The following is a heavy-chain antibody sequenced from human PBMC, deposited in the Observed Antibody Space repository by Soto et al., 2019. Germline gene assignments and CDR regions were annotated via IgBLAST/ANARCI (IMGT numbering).Heavy chain of an antibody. CDR3: ARDARFSMVVVVNPSDFDY. D-gene: IGHD3-22*01. CDR1: GFTFSSYA. J-gene: IGHJ4*02. V-gene: IGHV3-30-3*01. CDR2: ISYDGSNK. Sequence: QVQLVESGGGVVQPGRSLRLSCAASGFTFSSYAMHWVRQAPGKGLEWVAVISYDGSNKYYADSVKGRFTISRDNSKNKRYRQMNSRRAEDTAVYSGARDARFSMVVVVNPSDFDYCGQGTLVTVSS.